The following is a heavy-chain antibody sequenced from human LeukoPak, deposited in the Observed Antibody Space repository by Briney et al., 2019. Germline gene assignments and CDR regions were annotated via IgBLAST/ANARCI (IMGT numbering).Heavy chain of an antibody. D-gene: IGHD3-22*01. J-gene: IGHJ4*02. CDR2: ISAYNDNA. Sequence: ASVKVSCKASGYTSNRYGITWVRQAPGQGLEWVGWISAYNDNAKYSEKLQGRVTMATETSTNTAYMELRSLRSDDTAIYYCARISFDSNGYDFQYWGQGTLVTVSP. V-gene: IGHV1-18*04. CDR3: ARISFDSNGYDFQY. CDR1: GYTSNRYG.